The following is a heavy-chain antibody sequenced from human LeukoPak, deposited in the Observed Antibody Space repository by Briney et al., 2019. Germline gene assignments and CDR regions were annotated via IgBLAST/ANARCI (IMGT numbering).Heavy chain of an antibody. D-gene: IGHD2-2*01. V-gene: IGHV1-18*01. J-gene: IGHJ6*02. CDR1: GYTFTIYG. Sequence: GASVKVSFKASGYTFTIYGISWVRQAPGQGLEWMGWISAYNGNTNYAQKLQGRVTMTTDTSTSTAYMELRSLRSDDTAVYYSARERECSSTSCYEDLYYYYYGMDVWGQGTTVTVSS. CDR2: ISAYNGNT. CDR3: ARERECSSTSCYEDLYYYYYGMDV.